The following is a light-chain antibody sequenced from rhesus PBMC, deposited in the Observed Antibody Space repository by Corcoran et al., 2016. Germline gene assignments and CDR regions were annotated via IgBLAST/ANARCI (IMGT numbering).Light chain of an antibody. J-gene: IGKJ4*01. Sequence: EIVMTQSPATLALFPGDIATLSCRASQTVTRYLVWYQQKSGQAPRVLSYGASKRAIYIPDRCSGSGSGTEVTLTLSSLEPEDIVLYFCLQALNGPHTFGGGTKVELK. CDR1: QTVTRY. V-gene: IGKV3-24*03. CDR3: LQALNGPHT. CDR2: GAS.